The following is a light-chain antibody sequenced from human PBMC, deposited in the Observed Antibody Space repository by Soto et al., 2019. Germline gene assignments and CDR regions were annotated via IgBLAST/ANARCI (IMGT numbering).Light chain of an antibody. J-gene: IGKJ1*01. CDR2: KAS. CDR3: RQYSSQWT. V-gene: IGKV1-5*03. Sequence: DIQMTQSPSTLSASVGDRVTITCRASQSISSWLAWYQQKPGRAPKLLIYKASSLESGVPSRFSGSGSGTEFTLTISSLQPDDFATYYCRQYSSQWTFGQGTKVEFK. CDR1: QSISSW.